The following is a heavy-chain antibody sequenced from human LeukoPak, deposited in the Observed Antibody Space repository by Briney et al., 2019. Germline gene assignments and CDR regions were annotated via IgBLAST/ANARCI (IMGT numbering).Heavy chain of an antibody. Sequence: PGGSLRLSCAASEFTFSTYSVNWVRQAPGKGLEWVSFISSSSSYIYYADSVKGRFTISRDNAKNSLYLQMNSLRAEDTAVYYCARVGYRYSSSSLYFDYWGQGTLVTVSS. CDR3: ARVGYRYSSSSLYFDY. J-gene: IGHJ4*02. CDR2: ISSSSSYI. V-gene: IGHV3-21*01. CDR1: EFTFSTYS. D-gene: IGHD6-13*01.